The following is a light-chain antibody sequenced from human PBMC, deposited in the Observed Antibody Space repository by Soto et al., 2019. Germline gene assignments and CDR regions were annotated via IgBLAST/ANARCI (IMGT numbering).Light chain of an antibody. J-gene: IGKJ4*01. V-gene: IGKV1-9*01. CDR2: SAS. CDR1: QAMSTY. Sequence: DLQLTQSPSFLSASIGDRVTISCRATQAMSTYLAWYQQKPGKAPKLLIYSASTLQSGVPSRFSGSGSGTWFTLTISSLQPEDFATYYCQQLKSYPLTFGGGTKVESK. CDR3: QQLKSYPLT.